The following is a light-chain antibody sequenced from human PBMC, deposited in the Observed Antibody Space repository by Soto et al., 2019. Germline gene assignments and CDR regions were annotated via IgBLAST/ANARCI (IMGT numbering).Light chain of an antibody. CDR3: CSYAGSSTPGGV. Sequence: QSALTQPASVSGSPGQSITISCTGTSSDVGSYNLVSWYQQHPGKAPKLMIYEVSKRPSGVSNRFSGSKSGNTASLTISGLQAEDEAEYYCCSYAGSSTPGGVVGGGTKLTVL. CDR1: SSDVGSYNL. J-gene: IGLJ3*02. V-gene: IGLV2-23*02. CDR2: EVS.